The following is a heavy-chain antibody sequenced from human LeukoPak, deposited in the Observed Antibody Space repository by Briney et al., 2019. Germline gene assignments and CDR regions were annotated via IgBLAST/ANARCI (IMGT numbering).Heavy chain of an antibody. CDR1: GFTFSTYS. Sequence: GGSLRLSCEASGFTFSTYSVNWVRQAPGKGLEWVSYISNDDIFYADSVEGRFTISRDNAKSSVYLQMNSLRADDTALYYCARDHNWGFDYWGRGTLVSVSS. J-gene: IGHJ4*02. CDR2: ISNDDI. CDR3: ARDHNWGFDY. V-gene: IGHV3-48*04. D-gene: IGHD7-27*01.